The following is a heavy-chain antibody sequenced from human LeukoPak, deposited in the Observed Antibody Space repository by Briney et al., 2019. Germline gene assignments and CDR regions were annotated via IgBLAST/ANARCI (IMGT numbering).Heavy chain of an antibody. CDR3: AKDRVDGSGSQFDS. J-gene: IGHJ4*02. CDR2: ISSSGSTI. Sequence: GGSLRLSCAASGFTFSDYYMSWIRQAPGKGLEWVSYISSSGSTIYYADSVKGRFTISRDNAKNSLYLQMSSLRADDTAVYYCAKDRVDGSGSQFDSWGQGSLVIVSS. D-gene: IGHD3-10*01. V-gene: IGHV3-11*01. CDR1: GFTFSDYY.